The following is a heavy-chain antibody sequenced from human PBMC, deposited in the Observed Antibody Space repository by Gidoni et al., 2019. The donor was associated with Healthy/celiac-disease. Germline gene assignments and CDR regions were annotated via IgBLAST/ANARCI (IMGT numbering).Heavy chain of an antibody. CDR1: GDRVSSNSAS. CDR3: ARDWSDDILDHTAFDI. CDR2: TYYRSKWYN. J-gene: IGHJ3*02. Sequence: QVQLQQSGPGLVKPSQTLSLTCAISGDRVSSNSASWNWSRQSPSRGLEWLGRTYYRSKWYNDYAVSVKSRITINPDTSKNQFSLQLNSVTPEDTAVYYCARDWSDDILDHTAFDIWGQGTMVTVSS. D-gene: IGHD3-9*01. V-gene: IGHV6-1*01.